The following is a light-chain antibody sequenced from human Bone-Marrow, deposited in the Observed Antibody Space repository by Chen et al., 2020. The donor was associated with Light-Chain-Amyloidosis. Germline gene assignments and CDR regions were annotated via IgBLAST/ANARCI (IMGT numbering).Light chain of an antibody. CDR3: QSYDSSLSGSV. CDR1: SSSIGAGSD. V-gene: IGLV1-40*01. J-gene: IGLJ3*02. CDR2: GNS. Sequence: QSVLTQPPPVSGAPGQRVTISFTGSSSSIGAGSDVHWSQQLPGTAPKLLIYGNSTRPSGVPDRFSVYKSGTSASLAITGLQAEDEADYYCQSYDSSLSGSVFGGGTKLTVL.